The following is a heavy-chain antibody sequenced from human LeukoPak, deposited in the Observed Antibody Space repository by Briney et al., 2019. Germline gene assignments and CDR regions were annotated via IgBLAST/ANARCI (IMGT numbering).Heavy chain of an antibody. V-gene: IGHV4-34*01. J-gene: IGHJ6*02. D-gene: IGHD3-10*01. Sequence: SEALSLTCAVYGGSFRGYYWSWIRQPPGKGLEWIGEIDHSGSTNYNPSLKSRVTISVDTSKNQFSLKLSSVTAADTAVYYCARGRTVVRAYYYYYGMDVWGQGTTVTVSS. CDR2: IDHSGST. CDR3: ARGRTVVRAYYYYYGMDV. CDR1: GGSFRGYY.